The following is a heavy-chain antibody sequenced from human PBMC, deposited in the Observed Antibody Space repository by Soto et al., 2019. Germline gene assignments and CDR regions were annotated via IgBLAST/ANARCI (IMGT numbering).Heavy chain of an antibody. CDR2: INAGNGNT. J-gene: IGHJ6*02. Sequence: ASVKVSCKASGYTFTSYAMHWVRQAPGQRLEWMGCINAGNGNTKYSQKFQGRVTITRDTSASTAYMELSSLRSEDTAVYYCARVDFWSGYSYYGMDVWGQGTTVTRLL. CDR1: GYTFTSYA. CDR3: ARVDFWSGYSYYGMDV. D-gene: IGHD3-3*01. V-gene: IGHV1-3*01.